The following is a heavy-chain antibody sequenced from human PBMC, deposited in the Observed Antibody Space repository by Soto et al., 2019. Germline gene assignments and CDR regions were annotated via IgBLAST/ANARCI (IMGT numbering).Heavy chain of an antibody. V-gene: IGHV3-15*01. CDR2: IKSKTDGGTT. J-gene: IGHJ6*03. CDR1: GFTFSNAW. D-gene: IGHD2-15*01. CDR3: ARVAVEGSYYYYMDV. Sequence: GGSLRLSCAASGFTFSNAWMSWVRQAPGKGLKWVGRIKSKTDGGTTDYAAPVKGRFTISRDDSKNTLYLQMNSLKASDTAMYYCARVAVEGSYYYYMDVWGKGTTVTSP.